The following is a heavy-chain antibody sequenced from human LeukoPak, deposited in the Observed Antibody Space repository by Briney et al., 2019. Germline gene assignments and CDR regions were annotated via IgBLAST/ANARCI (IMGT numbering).Heavy chain of an antibody. CDR2: IYTSGST. CDR1: GGSISSGNYY. V-gene: IGHV4-61*02. CDR3: ASSCGGDCYFAQDY. J-gene: IGHJ4*02. D-gene: IGHD2-21*01. Sequence: PSETLSLTCTVSGGSISSGNYYWNWIRQPAGKGLEWIGLIYTSGSTYYNPSLKSRLTISLDTSKNQFSLKLSSVTAADTAVYYCASSCGGDCYFAQDYWGQGTLVTVSS.